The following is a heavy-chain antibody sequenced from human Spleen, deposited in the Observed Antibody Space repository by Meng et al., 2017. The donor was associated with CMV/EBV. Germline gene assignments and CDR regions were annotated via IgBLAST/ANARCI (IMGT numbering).Heavy chain of an antibody. D-gene: IGHD2-2*01. Sequence: SGGTFSKYAIHWVRQAPGQGLEWMGGIVPMFRSTNYAQKFQGRVTITTDESSTTAYMELRSLISDDTAIYFCARDSAIVPAAIGLVYWGQGTLVTVSS. CDR3: ARDSAIVPAAIGLVY. CDR1: GGTFSKYA. CDR2: IVPMFRST. V-gene: IGHV1-69*05. J-gene: IGHJ4*02.